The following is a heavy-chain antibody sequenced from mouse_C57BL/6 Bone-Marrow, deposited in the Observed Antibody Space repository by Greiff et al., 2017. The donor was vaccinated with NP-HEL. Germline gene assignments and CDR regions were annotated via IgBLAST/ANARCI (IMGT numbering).Heavy chain of an antibody. CDR2: IDPSDSYT. V-gene: IGHV1-69*01. Sequence: QVQLQQPGAELVMPGASVKLSCKASGYTFTSYWLHWVKQRPGPGLEWIGEIDPSDSYTNYNQKFKGKSTLTVDKSSSTAYMQLSSLTSEGSAVYYCARTYDGYYVAMDYWGQGTSVTVSS. CDR1: GYTFTSYW. J-gene: IGHJ4*01. CDR3: ARTYDGYYVAMDY. D-gene: IGHD2-3*01.